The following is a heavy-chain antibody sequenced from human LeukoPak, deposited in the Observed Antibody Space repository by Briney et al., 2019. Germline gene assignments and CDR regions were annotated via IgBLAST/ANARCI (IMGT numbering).Heavy chain of an antibody. D-gene: IGHD6-19*01. CDR2: INPNSGGT. J-gene: IGHJ5*02. V-gene: IGHV1-2*02. Sequence: ASVKVSCKASGYTFTGYYMHWVRQAPGQGLEWMGWINPNSGGTNYAQKFKGRVTMTRDTSISTAYMELSRLRSDDTAVYYCARGGIAVAGPHPSWFDPWGQGTLVTVSS. CDR1: GYTFTGYY. CDR3: ARGGIAVAGPHPSWFDP.